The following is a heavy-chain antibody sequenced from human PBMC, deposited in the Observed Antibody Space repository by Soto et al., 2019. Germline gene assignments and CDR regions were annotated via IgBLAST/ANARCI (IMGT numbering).Heavy chain of an antibody. J-gene: IGHJ5*02. CDR2: ISAYNGNT. CDR1: GYTFTSYG. Sequence: ASVKVSCKASGYTFTSYGISWVRQAPGQGLEWMGWISAYNGNTNYAQKHQGRVTMTTDTSTRTAYMELRSLSSDDTAVYYCARGRRKDWFAPWGQGTLVTVSP. V-gene: IGHV1-18*01. CDR3: ARGRRKDWFAP.